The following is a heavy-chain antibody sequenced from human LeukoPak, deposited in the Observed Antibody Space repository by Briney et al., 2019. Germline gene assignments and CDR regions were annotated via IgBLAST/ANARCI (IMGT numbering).Heavy chain of an antibody. Sequence: PSETLSLTCTVSGGSISSYYWSWIRQPPGKGLEWIGYIYYSGSTNYNPSLKSRVTISVDTSKNQFSLKLSSVTAADTAVYYCARATTVTASYYCYYYMDVWGKGTTVTISS. D-gene: IGHD4-17*01. CDR1: GGSISSYY. CDR3: ARATTVTASYYCYYYMDV. CDR2: IYYSGST. J-gene: IGHJ6*03. V-gene: IGHV4-59*01.